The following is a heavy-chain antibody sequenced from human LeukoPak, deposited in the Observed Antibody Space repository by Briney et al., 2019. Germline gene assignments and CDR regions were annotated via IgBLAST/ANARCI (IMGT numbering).Heavy chain of an antibody. J-gene: IGHJ6*03. Sequence: PSETLSLTCAVSGDSISTSNSYWGWIRRPPGKGLEWVGSIYYSGNTYYNPSLKSRVTISVDTSKNQFSLKLSSVTAADTAVYYCARMVVVATILFLRTYYYYYMDVWGKGTTVTVSS. CDR2: IYYSGNT. D-gene: IGHD5-12*01. CDR3: ARMVVVATILFLRTYYYYYMDV. V-gene: IGHV4-39*01. CDR1: GDSISTSNSY.